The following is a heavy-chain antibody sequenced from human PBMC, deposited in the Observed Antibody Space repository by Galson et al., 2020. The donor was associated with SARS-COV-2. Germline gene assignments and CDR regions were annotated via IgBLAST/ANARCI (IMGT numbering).Heavy chain of an antibody. CDR3: AKGYSGYEIAYYYYYYMDV. D-gene: IGHD5-12*01. Sequence: GASLKISCAASGFTFSSYAMSWVRPAPGQGLEWVSAISGSGGSTYYADSVKGRFTISRDNSKNTLYLQMNSLRAEDTAVYYCAKGYSGYEIAYYYYYYMDVWGKGTTVTVSS. CDR1: GFTFSSYA. J-gene: IGHJ6*03. CDR2: ISGSGGST. V-gene: IGHV3-23*01.